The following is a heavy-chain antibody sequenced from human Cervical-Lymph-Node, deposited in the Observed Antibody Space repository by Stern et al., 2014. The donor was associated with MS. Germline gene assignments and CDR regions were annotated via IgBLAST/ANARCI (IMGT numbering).Heavy chain of an antibody. Sequence: VQLEESGGGVVQPGRSLRLSCAASGFTFSSYAMHWVRQAPGKGLEWVAVISYDGSNKYYADSVKGRFTISRDNSKNTLYLQMNSLRAEDTAVYYCVVPAANFDYWGQGTLVTVSS. D-gene: IGHD2-2*01. CDR3: VVPAANFDY. CDR1: GFTFSSYA. J-gene: IGHJ4*02. V-gene: IGHV3-30*01. CDR2: ISYDGSNK.